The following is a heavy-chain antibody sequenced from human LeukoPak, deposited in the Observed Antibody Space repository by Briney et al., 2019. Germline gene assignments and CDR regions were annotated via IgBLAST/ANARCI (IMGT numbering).Heavy chain of an antibody. V-gene: IGHV4-59*08. Sequence: SETLSLTCAVYGGSFSGYYWSWIRQPPGKGLEWIGYIYYNGSTNCNPSLKSRVTISVDTSKNQFSLKLNSVTAADTAVYYCARADYDILTGYPTHPFDYWGQGTLVTVSS. J-gene: IGHJ4*02. CDR3: ARADYDILTGYPTHPFDY. CDR1: GGSFSGYY. CDR2: IYYNGST. D-gene: IGHD3-9*01.